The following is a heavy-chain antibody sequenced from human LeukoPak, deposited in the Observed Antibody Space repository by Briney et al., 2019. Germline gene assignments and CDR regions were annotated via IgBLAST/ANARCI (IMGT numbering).Heavy chain of an antibody. Sequence: RSSETLSLTCTVSGGSISSYYWSWIRQPAGKGLEWIGRFYISGSTSYNPSLKSRVNMSVDTSKNQFSLRLNSVTAADTAVYYCARDFLLQSEGLFDYWGQGTLVTVSS. V-gene: IGHV4-4*07. CDR2: FYISGST. D-gene: IGHD4-11*01. J-gene: IGHJ4*02. CDR1: GGSISSYY. CDR3: ARDFLLQSEGLFDY.